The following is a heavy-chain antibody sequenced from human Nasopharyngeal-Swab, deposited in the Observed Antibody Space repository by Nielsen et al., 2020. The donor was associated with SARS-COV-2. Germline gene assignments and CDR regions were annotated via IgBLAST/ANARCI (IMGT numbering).Heavy chain of an antibody. CDR2: IYYSGST. CDR3: ARGYYDILTGWMGYFQH. Sequence: SETLSLTCTVSGGSISSSSYYWGWIRQPPGKGLEWIGNIYYSGSTYCNPSLKSRVTISVDTSKNQFSLKLSSVTAADTAVYYCARGYYDILTGWMGYFQHWGQGTLVTVSS. CDR1: GGSISSSSYY. D-gene: IGHD3-9*01. J-gene: IGHJ1*01. V-gene: IGHV4-39*01.